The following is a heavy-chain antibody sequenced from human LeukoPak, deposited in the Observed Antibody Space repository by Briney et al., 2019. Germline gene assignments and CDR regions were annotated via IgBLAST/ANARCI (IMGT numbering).Heavy chain of an antibody. Sequence: GASVEVSCKASGYTFTSYYMHWVRQAPGQGLEWMGIINPSGGSTSYAQKFQGRVTMTRDTSTSTVYMELSSLRSEDTAVYYCARDRGYDFWSGYFSTRYNWFDPWGQGTLVTVSS. J-gene: IGHJ5*02. CDR3: ARDRGYDFWSGYFSTRYNWFDP. V-gene: IGHV1-46*01. D-gene: IGHD3-3*01. CDR1: GYTFTSYY. CDR2: INPSGGST.